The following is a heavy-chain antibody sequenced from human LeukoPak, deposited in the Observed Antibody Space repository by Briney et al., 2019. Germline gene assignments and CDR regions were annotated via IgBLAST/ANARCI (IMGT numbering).Heavy chain of an antibody. Sequence: RPGESLKISCKGSGYSFTSYWIGWVRQMPGKGLEWMGIIYPGDSDTRYSPSFQGQVTISADKSISTAYLQWSSLKASDTAIYYCARATSGYTSSWYNRVPYLPFGPWGQGTLVTVSS. J-gene: IGHJ5*02. CDR2: IYPGDSDT. D-gene: IGHD6-13*01. CDR1: GYSFTSYW. V-gene: IGHV5-51*01. CDR3: ARATSGYTSSWYNRVPYLPFGP.